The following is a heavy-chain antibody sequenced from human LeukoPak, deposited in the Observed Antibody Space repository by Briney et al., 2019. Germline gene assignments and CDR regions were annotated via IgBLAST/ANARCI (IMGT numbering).Heavy chain of an antibody. CDR2: IYNSGTT. CDR1: GGSISSYY. D-gene: IGHD4/OR15-4a*01. Sequence: PSGTLSLTCTVSGGSISSYYWSWIRQHPGKGLDWIGYIYNSGTTYYSPSLKGRVTMTVDTSNNQFALKLSSVTAADTAVYYCARGALTPPQRYNYYGMDVWGQGTTVTVSS. J-gene: IGHJ6*02. V-gene: IGHV4-59*06. CDR3: ARGALTPPQRYNYYGMDV.